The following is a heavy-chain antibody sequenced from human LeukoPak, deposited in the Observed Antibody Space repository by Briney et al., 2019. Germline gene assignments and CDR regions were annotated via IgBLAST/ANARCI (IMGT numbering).Heavy chain of an antibody. D-gene: IGHD5-18*01. J-gene: IGHJ6*03. CDR3: ARVGYSYGGYYYYMDV. CDR2: IYYSGST. V-gene: IGHV4-59*01. CDR1: GGSISSYY. Sequence: SETLSLTCTVSGGSISSYYWSWIRQPPGKGLEWIGYIYYSGSTNYNPSLKSRVTISVDTSKNQFSLKLSSVTAADTAVYYCARVGYSYGGYYYYMDVWGKGTTVTVSS.